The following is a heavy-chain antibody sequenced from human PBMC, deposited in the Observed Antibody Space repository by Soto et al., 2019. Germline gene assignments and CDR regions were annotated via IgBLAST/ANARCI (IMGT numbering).Heavy chain of an antibody. D-gene: IGHD3-22*01. Sequence: QVQLVQSGAEVRKPGSSVKVSCKASGGTFSRHAISWVRQAPGQALEWMGGSIPIFGTANHAQKFQGRVTIISDESTSTAYMELRSLRTEDTAIYYCARGWGYDTSDYYYAYWGQGTLVIVSS. V-gene: IGHV1-69*01. CDR2: SIPIFGTA. CDR3: ARGWGYDTSDYYYAY. J-gene: IGHJ4*02. CDR1: GGTFSRHA.